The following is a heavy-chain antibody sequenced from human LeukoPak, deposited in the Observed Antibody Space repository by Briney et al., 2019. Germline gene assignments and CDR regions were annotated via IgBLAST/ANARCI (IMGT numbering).Heavy chain of an antibody. D-gene: IGHD6-13*01. V-gene: IGHV3-30*02. CDR1: GFTFSSYG. Sequence: SGGSLRLSCAASGFTFSSYGMHWVRQAPGKGLEWVAFIRYDGSNKYYADSVKGRFTISRDNSKNTLYLQMNSLRAEDTAVYYCAKVLPYSSSWYGLDYWGQGTLVTVSS. J-gene: IGHJ4*02. CDR3: AKVLPYSSSWYGLDY. CDR2: IRYDGSNK.